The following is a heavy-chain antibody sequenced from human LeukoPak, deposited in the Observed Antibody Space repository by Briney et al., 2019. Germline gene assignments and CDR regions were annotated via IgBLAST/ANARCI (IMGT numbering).Heavy chain of an antibody. CDR3: ARDGAGSGAFDL. J-gene: IGHJ2*01. D-gene: IGHD6-19*01. CDR1: GFTFSRYD. V-gene: IGHV3-13*04. CDR2: IGAAGHT. Sequence: GGSLRLSCAATGFTFSRYDIHWVRKTTGERLEWVSGIGAAGHTYYATSVKGRFTISRENAKNCVFLQMNNLRATDTALYYCARDGAGSGAFDLWGRGTLVTVSS.